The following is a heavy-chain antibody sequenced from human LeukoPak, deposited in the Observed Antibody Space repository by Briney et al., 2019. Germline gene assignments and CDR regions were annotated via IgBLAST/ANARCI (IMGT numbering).Heavy chain of an antibody. J-gene: IGHJ3*02. D-gene: IGHD2-21*02. CDR2: IYHSGST. CDR3: ARHARHCGGDCLDAFDI. V-gene: IGHV4-4*02. CDR1: GGSISSSNW. Sequence: PSETLSLTCAVSGGSISSSNWWSWVRQPPGKGLEWIGEIYHSGSTNYNPSLKSRVTISVDTSKNQFSLKLSSVTAADTAVYYCARHARHCGGDCLDAFDIWGQGTMVTVSS.